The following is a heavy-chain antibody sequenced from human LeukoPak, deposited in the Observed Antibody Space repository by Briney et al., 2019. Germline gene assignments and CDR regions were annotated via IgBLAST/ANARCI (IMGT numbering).Heavy chain of an antibody. J-gene: IGHJ4*02. CDR2: MSPNSGNT. D-gene: IGHD1-1*01. Sequence: ASVKVSCKASGYTFTSYDINWVRQATGQGLEWVGWMSPNSGNTGYAQKLQGRVTMTRNTSISTAYMELSSLRSEDTAVYYCARGTADNRHKLDDHWGLGTLVIVSS. CDR1: GYTFTSYD. CDR3: ARGTADNRHKLDDH. V-gene: IGHV1-8*01.